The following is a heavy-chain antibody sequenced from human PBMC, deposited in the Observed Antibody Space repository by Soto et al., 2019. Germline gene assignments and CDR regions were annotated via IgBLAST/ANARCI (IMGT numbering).Heavy chain of an antibody. Sequence: QITLKESGPTLVKPTQPLTLTCTFSGFSLSTSGVGVGWIRQPPGKALEWLALIYWNDDKRYSPSLKSRLTITKDTSKNQVVLTMTNMDPVDTATYYCAHSSAPAGWFGELLYHYYYDGMDVWGQGTTVTVSS. CDR3: AHSSAPAGWFGELLYHYYYDGMDV. CDR2: IYWNDDK. CDR1: GFSLSTSGVG. V-gene: IGHV2-5*01. D-gene: IGHD3-10*01. J-gene: IGHJ6*02.